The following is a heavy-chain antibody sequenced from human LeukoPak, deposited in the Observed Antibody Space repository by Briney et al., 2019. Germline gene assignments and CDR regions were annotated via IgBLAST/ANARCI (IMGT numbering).Heavy chain of an antibody. CDR1: GYTFTGYY. Sequence: ASVKVSCKASGYTFTGYYMHWVRQAPGQGLEWMGWINPNSGGTNYAQKFQGRVTMTRDTSTSTVYMELSSLRSEDTAVYYCARATLVNYWHRDIDYYYGMDVWGQGTTVTVSS. D-gene: IGHD2-15*01. V-gene: IGHV1-2*02. J-gene: IGHJ6*02. CDR3: ARATLVNYWHRDIDYYYGMDV. CDR2: INPNSGGT.